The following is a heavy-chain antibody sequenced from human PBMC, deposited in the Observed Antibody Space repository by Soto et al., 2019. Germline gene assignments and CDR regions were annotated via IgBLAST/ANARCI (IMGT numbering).Heavy chain of an antibody. CDR1: GFTFSRYS. V-gene: IGHV3-48*01. CDR2: GSSSSGSI. CDR3: ARDNDGAQYRNSYKDY. Sequence: EVQLVESGGGLVQPGGSLRLYCAASGFTFSRYSMNWVRQAPGKGLEWVSYGSSSSGSIFYADSVKGRFTISRDNARNSLYLQMNSLRAEDAAIYYCARDNDGAQYRNSYKDYWGQGNRGTVSS. D-gene: IGHD6-6*01. J-gene: IGHJ4*02.